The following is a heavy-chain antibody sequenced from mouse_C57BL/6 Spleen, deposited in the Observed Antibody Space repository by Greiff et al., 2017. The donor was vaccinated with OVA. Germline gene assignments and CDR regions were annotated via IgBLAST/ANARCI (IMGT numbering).Heavy chain of an antibody. CDR1: GFNIKDDY. Sequence: VQLQQSGAELVRPGASVKLSCTASGFNIKDDYMHWVKQRPEQGLEWIGWIDPENGDTEYASKFQGKATITADTSSNTAYLQLSSLTSEDTAVYYCTRDGSSSFAYWGRGTLVTVSA. CDR2: IDPENGDT. CDR3: TRDGSSSFAY. J-gene: IGHJ3*01. V-gene: IGHV14-4*01. D-gene: IGHD1-1*01.